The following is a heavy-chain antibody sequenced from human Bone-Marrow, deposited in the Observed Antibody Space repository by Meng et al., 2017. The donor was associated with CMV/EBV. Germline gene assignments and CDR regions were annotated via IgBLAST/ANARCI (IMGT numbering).Heavy chain of an antibody. J-gene: IGHJ3*02. CDR3: ARDAPVITPHHDAFDI. Sequence: GESLKISCEASGFGFSDYWMHWVRQDPGKGLMWVSRISDDGTNTDYAESVKGRFTISRDNAKSTLYLQMNSLRVEDTAIYYCARDAPVITPHHDAFDIWGQGKLVTV. V-gene: IGHV3-74*01. CDR2: ISDDGTNT. CDR1: GFGFSDYW. D-gene: IGHD4-23*01.